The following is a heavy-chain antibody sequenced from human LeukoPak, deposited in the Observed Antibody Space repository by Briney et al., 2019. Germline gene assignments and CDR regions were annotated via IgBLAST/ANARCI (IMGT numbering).Heavy chain of an antibody. J-gene: IGHJ4*02. CDR3: ARDPRPTSLLWFGELYAPFDY. CDR2: IKQDGSEK. D-gene: IGHD3-10*01. V-gene: IGHV3-7*01. CDR1: GFTFSSYW. Sequence: HAGGSLRLSCAASGFTFSSYWMTWVRQAPGKGLEWVANIKQDGSEKYYVASVKGRFTIARDNAKNSLYLQMNSLRAEDTAVYYCARDPRPTSLLWFGELYAPFDYWGQGTLVTVSS.